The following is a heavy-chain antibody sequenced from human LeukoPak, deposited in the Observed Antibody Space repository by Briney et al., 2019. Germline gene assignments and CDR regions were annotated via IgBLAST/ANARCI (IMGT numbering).Heavy chain of an antibody. Sequence: GRSLILSCAASGFTFSSFAMSWVRQAPGKGLEWVSAISGSGGSTYYADYVKGRFTISRDNSKNTLYLQMNSLRAEDTAVYYCAKDSGIAVAGTPPSGYWGQGTLVTVSS. CDR2: ISGSGGST. V-gene: IGHV3-23*01. CDR3: AKDSGIAVAGTPPSGY. D-gene: IGHD6-19*01. J-gene: IGHJ4*02. CDR1: GFTFSSFA.